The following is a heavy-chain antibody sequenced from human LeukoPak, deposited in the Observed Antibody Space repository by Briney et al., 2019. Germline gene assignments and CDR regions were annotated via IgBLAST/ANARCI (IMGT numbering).Heavy chain of an antibody. CDR1: GFTFSSYA. V-gene: IGHV3-23*01. CDR3: AKDRHPFQYYFDY. Sequence: GGSLRLSCAASGFTFSSYAMSWVRQAPGKGLEWVSAISGSGGSTYYADSVKGRFTISRDNCKKTLYLRMNRLRAADTAVYYCAKDRHPFQYYFDYWGQGTLVTVSS. CDR2: ISGSGGST. J-gene: IGHJ4*02.